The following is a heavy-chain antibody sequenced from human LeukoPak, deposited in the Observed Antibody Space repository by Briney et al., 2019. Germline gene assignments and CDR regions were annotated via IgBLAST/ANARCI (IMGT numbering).Heavy chain of an antibody. CDR3: ATSVTRRRLDWFIDL. J-gene: IGHJ2*01. CDR1: GFTFRDYY. D-gene: IGHD4-17*01. V-gene: IGHV3-11*04. Sequence: GVSLRLSCAASGFTFRDYYMSWIRQAPGKGLEWISYISSSAGTIHYVDSVKGRFTISRDNAKNSLYLQMDSLRVEDTAVYYCATSVTRRRLDWFIDLWGRGTLVSVSS. CDR2: ISSSAGTI.